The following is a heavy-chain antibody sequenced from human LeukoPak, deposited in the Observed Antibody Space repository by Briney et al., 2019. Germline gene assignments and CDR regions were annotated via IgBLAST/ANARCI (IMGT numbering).Heavy chain of an antibody. J-gene: IGHJ4*02. CDR2: IKPDSGAT. CDR1: GYTFTDHY. Sequence: RASVKVSCKASGYTFTDHYIHWVRQAPGQGLEWMGWIKPDSGATNYAQKFQGRVTMTRDTSISTAHMELNRLTSDDTAVYYCARPEYRYGYILDYWGQGTLVTVSS. D-gene: IGHD5-18*01. CDR3: ARPEYRYGYILDY. V-gene: IGHV1-2*02.